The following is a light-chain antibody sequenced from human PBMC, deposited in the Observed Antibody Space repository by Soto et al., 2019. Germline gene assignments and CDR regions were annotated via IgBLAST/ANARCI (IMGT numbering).Light chain of an antibody. J-gene: IGKJ3*01. CDR3: RRYVSSRFI. Sequence: EIVLTQSPGTLSLSPGERATLSCRASQSISSNYLAWYQQKPGQAPRLLVYGASSRATGIPDRFSGSGSGTDLPFPISSLGPKVFPLYYGRRYVSSRFIFGLGTKWVFK. CDR1: QSISSNY. CDR2: GAS. V-gene: IGKV3-20*01.